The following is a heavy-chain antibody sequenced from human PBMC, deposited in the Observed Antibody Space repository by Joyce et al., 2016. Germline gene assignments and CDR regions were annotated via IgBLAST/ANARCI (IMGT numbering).Heavy chain of an antibody. CDR1: GYTFTGHT. Sequence: QVQLVQSGAEVKKPGASVKVSCKASGYTFTGHTIHWVRQAPGQSLEWMGWINAGNGNPRFSQKFQGRVTVSRDTSANTAYMEVSSLRSEDTAVYYCARGSSALTYFDFWGQGTLVTVSS. CDR2: INAGNGNP. CDR3: ARGSSALTYFDF. V-gene: IGHV1-3*01. D-gene: IGHD3-10*01. J-gene: IGHJ4*02.